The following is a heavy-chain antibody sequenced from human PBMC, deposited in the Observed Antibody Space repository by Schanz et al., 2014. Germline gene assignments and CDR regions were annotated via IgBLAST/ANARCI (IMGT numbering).Heavy chain of an antibody. CDR3: AKSLESCPGGRCSRGYFDY. D-gene: IGHD2-8*02. V-gene: IGHV3-23*01. Sequence: EVQLLESGGGLVQPGGSLRLSCASSGFSFTTYAMSWVRQAPGKGLEWVSLISDSGDTANYADSVKGRFTISRDNFKGALYLQMSSLRAEDTAVYYCAKSLESCPGGRCSRGYFDYWGQGTLVTVSS. J-gene: IGHJ4*02. CDR1: GFSFTTYA. CDR2: ISDSGDTA.